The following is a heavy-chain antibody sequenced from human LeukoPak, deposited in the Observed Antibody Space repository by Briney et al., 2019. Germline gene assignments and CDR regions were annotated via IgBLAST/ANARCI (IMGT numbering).Heavy chain of an antibody. V-gene: IGHV4-39*01. CDR3: ASSPQLRFLEWLWYYGMDV. D-gene: IGHD3-3*01. CDR1: GGSISSSSYY. CDR2: IYYSGST. Sequence: SETLSLTCTVSGGSISSSSYYWGWIRQPPGKGLEWIGSIYYSGSTYYNPSLKSRVTISVDTSKNQFSLKLSSVTAADTAVYYCASSPQLRFLEWLWYYGMDVWGQGTTVTVSS. J-gene: IGHJ6*02.